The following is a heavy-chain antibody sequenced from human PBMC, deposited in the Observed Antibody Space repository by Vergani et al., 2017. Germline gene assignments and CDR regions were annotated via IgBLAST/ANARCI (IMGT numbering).Heavy chain of an antibody. V-gene: IGHV1-69*12. CDR3: AIAYCGGDCYSYWYFDL. J-gene: IGHJ2*01. D-gene: IGHD2-21*02. CDR2: IIPIFGTA. Sequence: QVQLVQSGAEVKKPGSSVKVSCKASGGTFSSYAISWVRQAPGQGLEWMGGIIPIFGTANYAQKFQGRDTITADESTSTAYMELSSLRSEDTAVYYCAIAYCGGDCYSYWYFDLWGRGTLVTVSS. CDR1: GGTFSSYA.